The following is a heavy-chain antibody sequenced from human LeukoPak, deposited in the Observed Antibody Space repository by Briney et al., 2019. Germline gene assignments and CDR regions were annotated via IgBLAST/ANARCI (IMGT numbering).Heavy chain of an antibody. CDR3: AKDLGVDNSGWYESLGWDFDY. CDR1: GFTFSSYA. D-gene: IGHD6-19*01. Sequence: GGSLRLSCAASGFTFSSYAMSWVRQAPGKGLEWVSAISGSGGSTYYADSVKGRFTISRDNSKNTLYLQMNSLRAEDTAVYYCAKDLGVDNSGWYESLGWDFDYWGQGTLVTVSS. J-gene: IGHJ4*02. CDR2: ISGSGGST. V-gene: IGHV3-23*01.